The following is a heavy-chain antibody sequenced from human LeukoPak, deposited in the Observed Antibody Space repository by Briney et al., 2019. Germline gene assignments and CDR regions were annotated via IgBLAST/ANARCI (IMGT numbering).Heavy chain of an antibody. CDR2: INPSGGST. J-gene: IGHJ4*02. Sequence: ASVKVSCKASGYTFTSYYMHWVRQAPGQGLEWMGIINPSGGSTSYAQKFQGRVTMTRDMSTSTVYMELSSLRSEDTAVYYCAGAEAYYDSSGYPTDYWGQGTLVTVSS. CDR3: AGAEAYYDSSGYPTDY. CDR1: GYTFTSYY. D-gene: IGHD3-22*01. V-gene: IGHV1-46*01.